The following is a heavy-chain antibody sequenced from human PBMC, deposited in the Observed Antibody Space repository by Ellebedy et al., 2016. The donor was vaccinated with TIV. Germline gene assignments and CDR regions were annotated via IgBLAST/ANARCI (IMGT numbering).Heavy chain of an antibody. D-gene: IGHD5-24*01. Sequence: MPGGSLRLSCTVSGGSISSYYWSWIRQPPGKGLEWIGYIYYSGSTNYNPSLKSRVTISVDTSKNQFSLKLSSVTAADTAVYYCARGVEMATINWGQGTLVIVSS. CDR1: GGSISSYY. V-gene: IGHV4-59*12. CDR3: ARGVEMATIN. J-gene: IGHJ4*02. CDR2: IYYSGST.